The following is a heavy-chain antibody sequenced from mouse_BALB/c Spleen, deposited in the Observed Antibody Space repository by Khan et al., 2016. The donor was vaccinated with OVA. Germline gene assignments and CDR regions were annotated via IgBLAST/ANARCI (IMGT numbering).Heavy chain of an antibody. J-gene: IGHJ2*01. D-gene: IGHD1-1*01. Sequence: QVQLQQSGAELVRPGASVTLSCKASGYTFTDYEMHWVKQTPVHGLEWIGAIDPETGGAAYNQKVKGKATLPADNSSSTAYMELRSLTSEDSAVYYCTRSSYGGSGFGYWGRGPTLTVSS. CDR3: TRSSYGGSGFGY. CDR1: GYTFTDYE. CDR2: IDPETGGA. V-gene: IGHV1-15*01.